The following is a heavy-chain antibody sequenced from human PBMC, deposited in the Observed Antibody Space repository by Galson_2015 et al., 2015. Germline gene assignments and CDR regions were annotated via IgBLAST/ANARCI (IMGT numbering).Heavy chain of an antibody. J-gene: IGHJ4*02. CDR1: GYTFTNFA. V-gene: IGHV1-3*01. CDR2: INVVNGNA. CDR3: ARSPVPFGFGSDD. D-gene: IGHD3-10*01. Sequence: SVKVSCKASGYTFTNFAIHWVRQAPGQRLEWVGWINVVNGNAKYSQKFQGRVAITRDTSASTAYMELSSLRSEDTAVFYCARSPVPFGFGSDDWGQGTLVTVSS.